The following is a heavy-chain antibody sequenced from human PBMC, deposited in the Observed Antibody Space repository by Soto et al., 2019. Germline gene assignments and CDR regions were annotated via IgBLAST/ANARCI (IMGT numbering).Heavy chain of an antibody. V-gene: IGHV3-21*01. D-gene: IGHD3-9*01. J-gene: IGHJ4*02. CDR3: AREGALRYFDWLLCDY. CDR2: ISSSSSYI. CDR1: GFTFSSYS. Sequence: GGSLRLSCAASGFTFSSYSMNWVRQAPGKGLEWVSSISSSSSYIYYADSVKGRFTISRDNAKNSLYLQMNSLRAEDTAVYYCAREGALRYFDWLLCDYWGQGTLVTVSS.